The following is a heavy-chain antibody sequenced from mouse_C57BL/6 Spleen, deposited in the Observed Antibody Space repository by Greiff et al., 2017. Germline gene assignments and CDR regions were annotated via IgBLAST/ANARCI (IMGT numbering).Heavy chain of an antibody. Sequence: EVMLVESGEGLVKPGGSLKLSCAASGFTFSSYAMSWVRQTPEKRLEWVAYISSGGDYIYYADTAKGRFTISRDNARNTLYLQMSSLKSEDTAMYYCTRDPYDYDGDWYCDVWGTGTAVTVSS. CDR3: TRDPYDYDGDWYCDV. CDR2: ISSGGDYI. V-gene: IGHV5-9-1*02. D-gene: IGHD2-4*01. J-gene: IGHJ1*03. CDR1: GFTFSSYA.